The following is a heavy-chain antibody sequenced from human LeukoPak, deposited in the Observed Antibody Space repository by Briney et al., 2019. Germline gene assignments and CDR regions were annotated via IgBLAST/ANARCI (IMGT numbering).Heavy chain of an antibody. CDR3: ARDYRSILAAAGTIDY. Sequence: GGSLRLSCAASGFTFNSYAMHWVRQAPGKGLEWVAVISYDGSNKYYADSVKGRFTISRDNSKNTLYLQMNSLRAEDTAVYYCARDYRSILAAAGTIDYWGQGTLVTVSS. J-gene: IGHJ4*02. CDR1: GFTFNSYA. V-gene: IGHV3-30-3*01. D-gene: IGHD6-13*01. CDR2: ISYDGSNK.